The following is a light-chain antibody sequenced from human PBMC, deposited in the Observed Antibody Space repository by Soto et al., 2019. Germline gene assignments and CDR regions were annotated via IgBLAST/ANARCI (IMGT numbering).Light chain of an antibody. J-gene: IGKJ1*01. V-gene: IGKV3-15*01. CDR2: GAS. CDR1: QTGSNSY. Sequence: IVLKQSQGTLSVSPRERATLTCRASQTGSNSYLAWYQQKPGQAPMLLIYGASTRATGIPARFSGSGSGTEFTLTISSLKSEDFAVYYCQQYNNWTWTFGQGTKVDIK. CDR3: QQYNNWTWT.